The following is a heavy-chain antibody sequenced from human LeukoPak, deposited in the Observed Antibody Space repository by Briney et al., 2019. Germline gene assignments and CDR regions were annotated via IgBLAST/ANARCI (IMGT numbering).Heavy chain of an antibody. CDR1: NDSISSYC. J-gene: IGHJ5*02. CDR2: MCPSGRT. V-gene: IGHV4-4*08. Sequence: PSETLSLTCTVSNDSISSYCCSWVRQPPGKGLEWIGFMCPSGRTDYNPSLKSRVTMSVDTSKNQLSMELRFLTAADAAVYYCATSNDGKTAPYDLWGHGTLVTVSS. CDR3: ATSNDGKTAPYDL. D-gene: IGHD4-23*01.